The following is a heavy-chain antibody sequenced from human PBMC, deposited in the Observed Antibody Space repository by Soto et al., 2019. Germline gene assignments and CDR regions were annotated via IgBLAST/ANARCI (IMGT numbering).Heavy chain of an antibody. V-gene: IGHV1-2*02. CDR3: ARGLSNWNYGGSSVYYYYYGMDV. Sequence: ASVKVSCKASGYTFTGYYMHWVRQAPGQGLEWMGWINPNSGGTNYAQKFQGRVTMTRDTSISTAYMELSRLRSDATAVYYCARGLSNWNYGGSSVYYYYYGMDVWGQGATLTASS. CDR1: GYTFTGYY. J-gene: IGHJ6*02. D-gene: IGHD1-7*01. CDR2: INPNSGGT.